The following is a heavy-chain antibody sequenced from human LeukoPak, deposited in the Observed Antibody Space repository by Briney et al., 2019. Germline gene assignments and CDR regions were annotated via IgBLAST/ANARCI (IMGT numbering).Heavy chain of an antibody. CDR2: ISYDGSNK. V-gene: IGHV3-30-3*01. J-gene: IGHJ4*02. Sequence: GGSLRLSCAASGFTFSSYAMHWVRQAPGKGLEWVAVISYDGSNKYYADSVKGRFTISRDNSKNTLYLQMNSLRAEDTAVYYCARARGLHPYYFDYWGQGTLVTVSS. D-gene: IGHD5-24*01. CDR1: GFTFSSYA. CDR3: ARARGLHPYYFDY.